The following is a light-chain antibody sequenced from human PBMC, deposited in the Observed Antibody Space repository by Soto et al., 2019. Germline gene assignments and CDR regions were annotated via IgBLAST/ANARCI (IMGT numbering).Light chain of an antibody. CDR1: QDIDHS. J-gene: IGKJ3*01. Sequence: DIQMTQSPSSLSASVGDRVTITCRASQDIDHSLAWYQQKPGKVPTLLIYSASTLQPGVPSRFSGSGSGTDFTLTITSLQPEDVATYYCQEHYSAPPVAFGPGTKVDV. CDR2: SAS. CDR3: QEHYSAPPVA. V-gene: IGKV1-27*01.